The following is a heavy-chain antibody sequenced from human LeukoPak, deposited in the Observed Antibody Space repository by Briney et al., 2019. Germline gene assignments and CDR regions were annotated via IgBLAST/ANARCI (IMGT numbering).Heavy chain of an antibody. J-gene: IGHJ4*02. CDR1: GFTFSSYA. CDR3: GRELFGSGSCPDY. CDR2: ISGSGGST. Sequence: GGSLRLSCAASGFTFSSYAMSWVRQAPGKGLEWVSAISGSGGSTYYADSVKGRFTISTHNSKNMVYLHRNSLRADDTAVYYCGRELFGSGSCPDYGGQGTLVTVSA. D-gene: IGHD3-10*01. V-gene: IGHV3-23*01.